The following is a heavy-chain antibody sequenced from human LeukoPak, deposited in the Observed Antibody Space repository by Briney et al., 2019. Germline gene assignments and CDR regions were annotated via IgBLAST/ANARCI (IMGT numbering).Heavy chain of an antibody. CDR2: ISSGSSPI. V-gene: IGHV3-48*04. J-gene: IGHJ4*02. D-gene: IGHD2-2*01. CDR1: GFTFSSYS. CDR3: ARAYSGGGIVTVPAAN. Sequence: GGSLILSCAATGFTFSSYSMNWFGESPGMLLERLSYISSGSSPIYYADSVKGRFTISRDNAKNSLYLQMNSLRAEDTAVYYCARAYSGGGIVTVPAANWGQGTLVTVSS.